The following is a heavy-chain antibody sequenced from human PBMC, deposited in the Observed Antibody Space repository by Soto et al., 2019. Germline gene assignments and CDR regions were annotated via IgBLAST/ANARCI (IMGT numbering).Heavy chain of an antibody. CDR1: GGSGGSFSGYY. CDR3: ARHNCGSSGYYHYYYGMDV. D-gene: IGHD3-22*01. V-gene: IGHV4-34*01. CDR2: INHSGST. Sequence: PSETLSLTCAVYGGSGGSFSGYYWSWIRQPPGKGLEWIGEINHSGSTNYNPSLKSRVTISVDTSKNQFSLKLSSVTAADTAVYYCARHNCGSSGYYHYYYGMDVWGQGTTVTVSS. J-gene: IGHJ6*02.